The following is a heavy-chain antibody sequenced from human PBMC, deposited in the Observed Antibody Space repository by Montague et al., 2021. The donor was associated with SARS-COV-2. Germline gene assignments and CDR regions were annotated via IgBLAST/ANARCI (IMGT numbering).Heavy chain of an antibody. CDR3: ARDRQLYNSHSGFDS. V-gene: IGHV4-59*01. CDR2: IFYSGST. J-gene: IGHJ4*02. CDR1: GGATSTYF. D-gene: IGHD3-3*01. Sequence: SETLSLTCTVSGGATSTYFWSWIRQPPGKGLEWIGYIFYSGSTNYNPSLKSRITISVDTYKNQFSLRLTSVTAADTAIYYCARDRQLYNSHSGFDSWGQGILVTASS.